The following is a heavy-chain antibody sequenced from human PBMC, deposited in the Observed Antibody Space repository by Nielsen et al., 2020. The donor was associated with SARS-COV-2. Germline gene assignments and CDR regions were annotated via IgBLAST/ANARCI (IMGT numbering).Heavy chain of an antibody. CDR3: ARDRGYSYGTGYFDY. J-gene: IGHJ4*02. D-gene: IGHD5-18*01. CDR1: GFTFSRYG. V-gene: IGHV3-33*01. CDR2: IWYDGSNK. Sequence: GESLKIPCAASGFTFSRYGMHWVRQAPGKGLEWVAVIWYDGSNKYYAASVKGRFTISRDNSKNTLYLQMNSLRAEDTAVYYCARDRGYSYGTGYFDYWGQGTLVTVSS.